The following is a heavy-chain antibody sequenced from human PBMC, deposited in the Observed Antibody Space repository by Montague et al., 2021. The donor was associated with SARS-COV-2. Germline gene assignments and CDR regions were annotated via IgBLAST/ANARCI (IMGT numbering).Heavy chain of an antibody. Sequence: SLRLSCAASRFTVSSNYMSWVRQAPGKGLEWVSVIYSGGSTYYADSVKGRFTISRDNSKNTLYLQMNSLRAEDTAVYYCARDRHWTNTYYDILTGYQYYYYGMDVWGQGTTVTVSS. CDR2: IYSGGST. J-gene: IGHJ6*02. CDR1: RFTVSSNY. D-gene: IGHD3-9*01. CDR3: ARDRHWTNTYYDILTGYQYYYYGMDV. V-gene: IGHV3-66*01.